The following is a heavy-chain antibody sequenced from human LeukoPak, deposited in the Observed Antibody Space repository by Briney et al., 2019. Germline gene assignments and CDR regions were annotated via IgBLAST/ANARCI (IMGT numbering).Heavy chain of an antibody. V-gene: IGHV4-4*02. CDR2: IYHSGST. CDR3: ARGDVYSSSWAFDY. CDR1: GGSISSSNW. J-gene: IGHJ4*02. D-gene: IGHD6-13*01. Sequence: SGILSLTCAVSGGSISSSNWWSWVRQPPGKGLEWIGEIYHSGSTNYKPSLKSRVTISVDTSKNQFSLKLSSVTAADTAVYYCARGDVYSSSWAFDYWGQGTLVTVSS.